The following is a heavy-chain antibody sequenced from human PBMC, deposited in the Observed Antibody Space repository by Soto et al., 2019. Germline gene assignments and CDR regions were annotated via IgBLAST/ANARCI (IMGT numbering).Heavy chain of an antibody. CDR2: INPNSRGT. CDR1: GYTFTGYY. CDR3: ARVPYYYGSSGYRLYYGMGV. V-gene: IGHV1-2*02. J-gene: IGHJ6*02. D-gene: IGHD3-22*01. Sequence: ASVKVSCKASGYTFTGYYMHWVRKAPGQGLEWMGWINPNSRGTNYAQKFQGRVTMTRDTSISTAYMELSRLRSDDTAVYYCARVPYYYGSSGYRLYYGMGVWGQGTTVTVSS.